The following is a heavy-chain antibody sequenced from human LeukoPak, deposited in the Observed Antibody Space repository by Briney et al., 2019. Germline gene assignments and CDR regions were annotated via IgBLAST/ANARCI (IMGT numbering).Heavy chain of an antibody. D-gene: IGHD6-19*01. J-gene: IGHJ4*02. CDR1: GFTVSSKY. CDR2: IHPGGTI. Sequence: GGSLRLSCAASGFTVSSKYMGWVRQAPGKGLEWVSVIHPGGTIYYADSVKGTVTISRDNSKNTLYLEMNTLRVEDTAVYYCAMYSSAWYAVYWGQGTLVTVSS. CDR3: AMYSSAWYAVY. V-gene: IGHV3-66*01.